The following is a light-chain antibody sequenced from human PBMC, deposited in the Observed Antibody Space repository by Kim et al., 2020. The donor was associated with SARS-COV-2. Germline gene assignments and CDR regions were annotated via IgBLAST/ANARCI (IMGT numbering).Light chain of an antibody. CDR1: QSVSSN. V-gene: IGKV3-15*01. CDR2: GAS. CDR3: QKYNNWPSWT. Sequence: SPEESAALSRRASQSVSSNLAWYQQKPGDAPRLLIYGASTRATGIPARFRGSGSGTEFTLTISSLRSEDFAVYYCQKYNNWPSWTFGQRTKVDSK. J-gene: IGKJ1*01.